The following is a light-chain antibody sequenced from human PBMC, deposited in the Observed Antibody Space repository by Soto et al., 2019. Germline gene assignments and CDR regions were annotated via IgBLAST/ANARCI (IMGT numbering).Light chain of an antibody. V-gene: IGKV3-15*01. CDR1: QSINSN. CDR2: GAF. Sequence: EIVMTQSPVTLSVSPGERATLSCRSSQSINSNLAWYQQKPGQAPSLLIYGAFTRATGIPARFSGTGSGTEFILTISSLQSEDLALYYCQQYNDWPLTFVQGTKVDIK. CDR3: QQYNDWPLT. J-gene: IGKJ1*01.